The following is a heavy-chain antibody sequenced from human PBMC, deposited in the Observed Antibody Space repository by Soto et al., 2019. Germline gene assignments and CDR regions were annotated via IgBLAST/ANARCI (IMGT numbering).Heavy chain of an antibody. J-gene: IGHJ6*02. D-gene: IGHD1-7*01. CDR1: GGTFSSYA. Sequence: SSVKVSCKASGGTFSSYAISWVRQAPGQGLEWMGGIIPIFGTANYAQKFQGRVTITADKSTSTAYMELSSLRSEDTAVYYCARGLTRDWNYDIYYYGMDVWGQGTKVTVS. V-gene: IGHV1-69*06. CDR2: IIPIFGTA. CDR3: ARGLTRDWNYDIYYYGMDV.